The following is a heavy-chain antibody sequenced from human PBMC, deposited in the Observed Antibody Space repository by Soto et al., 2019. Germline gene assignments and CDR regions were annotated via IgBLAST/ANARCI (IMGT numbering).Heavy chain of an antibody. Sequence: SETLSLTCTVSGGSIGTSYWNWIRQTSGKRLEWLGRIYVSGSTNFSPSLRSRVAMSVDTSKNQFSLKLSSVTAADTAVYYCARGGRDGFDIGGQGAMVTLSS. J-gene: IGHJ3*02. CDR2: IYVSGST. CDR1: GGSIGTSY. V-gene: IGHV4-4*07. CDR3: ARGGRDGFDI.